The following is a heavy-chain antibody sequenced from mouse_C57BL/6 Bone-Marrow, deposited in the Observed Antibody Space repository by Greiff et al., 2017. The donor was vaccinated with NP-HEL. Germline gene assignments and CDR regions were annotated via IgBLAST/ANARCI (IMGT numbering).Heavy chain of an antibody. CDR3: ARGREHYSNYFDY. D-gene: IGHD2-5*01. V-gene: IGHV1-80*01. J-gene: IGHJ2*01. Sequence: QVQLQQSGAELVKPGASVKISCKASGYAFSSYWMNWVKQRPGKGLEWIGQIYPGDGDTNYNGKFKGKATLTADKSSSTAYMQLSSLTSEDSAVYFCARGREHYSNYFDYWGQGTTLTVSS. CDR1: GYAFSSYW. CDR2: IYPGDGDT.